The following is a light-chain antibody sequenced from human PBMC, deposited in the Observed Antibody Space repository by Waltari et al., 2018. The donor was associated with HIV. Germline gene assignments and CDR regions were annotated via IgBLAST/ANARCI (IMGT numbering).Light chain of an antibody. CDR1: SSDVGGYNY. J-gene: IGLJ1*01. Sequence: QSALTQPASVSGSPGQSITISCTGTSSDVGGYNYVSWYQQHPGKTPKLMIYEVSNRPAGVSKRFSGSTSGNTASLTISVLQAEDEADYYCSSYTSSSTLVFGTGTKVTVL. CDR2: EVS. CDR3: SSYTSSSTLV. V-gene: IGLV2-14*01.